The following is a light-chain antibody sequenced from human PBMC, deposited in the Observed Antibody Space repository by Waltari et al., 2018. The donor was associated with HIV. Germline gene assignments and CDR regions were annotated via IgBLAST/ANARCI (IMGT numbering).Light chain of an antibody. J-gene: IGLJ2*01. CDR1: SSDIGYFNY. Sequence: QSALTQPPSASGSPGQSVTVSCTGTSSDIGYFNYVSWYQQHPGKAPKHLIYDVNKRPAGVPDRCSAPKSGATASLTVAGLLAEDEADYYCAAYAGNNIVIFGGGTKVTV. V-gene: IGLV2-8*01. CDR3: AAYAGNNIVI. CDR2: DVN.